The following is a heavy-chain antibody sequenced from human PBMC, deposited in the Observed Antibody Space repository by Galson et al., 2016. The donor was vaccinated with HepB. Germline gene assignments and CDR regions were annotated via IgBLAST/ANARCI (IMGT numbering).Heavy chain of an antibody. CDR2: ITYDGTFK. D-gene: IGHD3-16*01. V-gene: IGHV3-30*03. Sequence: SLRLSCAASGFTFSSYEMDWVRQAPGKGPEWVALITYDGTFKKYADSVKGRFTISRDNSEGTLFLQMDSLRVEDTSVYYCTRALGQVAAFGYWGQGALVTVSS. CDR1: GFTFSSYE. J-gene: IGHJ4*02. CDR3: TRALGQVAAFGY.